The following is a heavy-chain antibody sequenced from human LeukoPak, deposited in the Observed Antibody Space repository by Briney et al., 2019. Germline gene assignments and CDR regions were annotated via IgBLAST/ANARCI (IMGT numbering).Heavy chain of an antibody. CDR1: GGSFSGYY. CDR3: ASQYSGSPSDY. CDR2: INHSGST. V-gene: IGHV4-34*01. J-gene: IGHJ4*02. D-gene: IGHD1-26*01. Sequence: SEALSLTCAVYGGSFSGYYWSWIRQPPGKGLEWIGEINHSGSTNYNPSLKSRVTISVDTSRNQFSLKLSSVTAADTAVYYCASQYSGSPSDYWGQGTLVTVSS.